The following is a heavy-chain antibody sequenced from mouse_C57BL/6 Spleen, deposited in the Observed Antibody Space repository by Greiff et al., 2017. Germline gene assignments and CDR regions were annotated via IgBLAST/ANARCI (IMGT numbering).Heavy chain of an antibody. J-gene: IGHJ2*01. D-gene: IGHD6-1*01. Sequence: VQLQQSGAVLVRPGTSVKVSCKVSGYAFTNYLLEWVKQRHGKGLGWIGRNKPGSGGTNDNDKFKGKATPTVDKSSSTAYMQLSSLTSEDSAVYYCAREGRVASFDYWGQGATLTDSS. CDR3: AREGRVASFDY. V-gene: IGHV1-54*01. CDR2: NKPGSGGT. CDR1: GYAFTNYL.